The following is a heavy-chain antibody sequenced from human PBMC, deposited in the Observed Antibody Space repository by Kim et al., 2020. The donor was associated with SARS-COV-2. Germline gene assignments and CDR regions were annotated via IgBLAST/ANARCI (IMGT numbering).Heavy chain of an antibody. V-gene: IGHV4-39*01. Sequence: SETLSLTCTVSGGSISSSSYYWGWIRQPPGKGLEWIGSFYYSGSTYYNPSLKCRVTISVDTSKNQFSLKLSYVTAADTAVYYCASPAGYCSGGSCYDYCGQGTLVTVSS. D-gene: IGHD2-15*01. CDR1: GGSISSSSYY. CDR3: ASPAGYCSGGSCYDY. CDR2: FYYSGST. J-gene: IGHJ4*02.